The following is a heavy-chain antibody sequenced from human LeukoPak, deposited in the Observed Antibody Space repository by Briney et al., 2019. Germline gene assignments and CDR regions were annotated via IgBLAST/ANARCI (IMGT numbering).Heavy chain of an antibody. CDR3: ARDPGYSSSWFYYYYYYMDV. V-gene: IGHV3-30*04. Sequence: PGGSLRLSCAASGFTFSSYAMHWVRQAPGKGLEWVAVISYDGNNKYYADSVKGRFTISRDNSKNTLYLQMNSLRTEDTAVYYCARDPGYSSSWFYYYYYYMDVWGKGATVTVSS. CDR2: ISYDGNNK. J-gene: IGHJ6*03. CDR1: GFTFSSYA. D-gene: IGHD6-13*01.